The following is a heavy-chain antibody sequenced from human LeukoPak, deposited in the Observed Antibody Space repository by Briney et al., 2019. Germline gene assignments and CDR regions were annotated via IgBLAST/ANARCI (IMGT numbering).Heavy chain of an antibody. Sequence: PGGSLRLSCAASGFTFSSYAMSWVRQAPGKGLEWVSAISGSGGSTYYADSVKGRFTISRDNSKNTLYLQMNSLRAEDTAVHYCAKYPYSSYSSAGYFDYWGQGTLVTVSS. J-gene: IGHJ4*02. V-gene: IGHV3-23*01. D-gene: IGHD6-6*01. CDR2: ISGSGGST. CDR1: GFTFSSYA. CDR3: AKYPYSSYSSAGYFDY.